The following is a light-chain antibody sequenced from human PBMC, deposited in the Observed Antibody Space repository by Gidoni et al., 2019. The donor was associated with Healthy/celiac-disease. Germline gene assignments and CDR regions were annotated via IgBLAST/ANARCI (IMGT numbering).Light chain of an antibody. CDR3: QQYYSTPVT. J-gene: IGKJ2*01. V-gene: IGKV4-1*01. CDR2: WAS. CDR1: QSVLYSATNKNF. Sequence: DSVMIQSPESLAVSLGERATLNCKSSQSVLYSATNKNFLAWYQQKPGQPPKLLIYWASTRESGVPDRFSGSGSGTDFTLTISSLQAEDVAVYYCQQYYSTPVTFGQGTKLEIK.